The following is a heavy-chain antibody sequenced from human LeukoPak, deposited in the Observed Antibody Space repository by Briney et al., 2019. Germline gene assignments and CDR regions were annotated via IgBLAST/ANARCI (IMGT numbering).Heavy chain of an antibody. D-gene: IGHD6-13*01. CDR1: GGSINNYY. Sequence: SETLSLTCIVSGGSINNYYWSWIRQPPGEGLEWIGYIYYSGSTNYNPSLKSRVTISVDTSKNQFSLKLSSVTAADTAVYYCARTGYSSSWSFDYWGQGTLVTVSS. CDR3: ARTGYSSSWSFDY. V-gene: IGHV4-59*01. J-gene: IGHJ4*02. CDR2: IYYSGST.